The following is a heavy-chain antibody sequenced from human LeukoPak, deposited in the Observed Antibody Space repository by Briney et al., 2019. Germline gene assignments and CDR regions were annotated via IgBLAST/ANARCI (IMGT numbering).Heavy chain of an antibody. CDR3: ARGPSGYHNT. CDR2: ISSEGNTQ. J-gene: IGHJ4*02. Sequence: GGSLRLSCAASGFIFSTYDMHWVRQTPGQGLEWVAIISSEGNTQYYADSVKGRFTISRDNSKNTLYLQMNSLRAEDTAVYYCARGPSGYHNTGGQGTLVTVSS. V-gene: IGHV3-30*03. CDR1: GFIFSTYD. D-gene: IGHD5-12*01.